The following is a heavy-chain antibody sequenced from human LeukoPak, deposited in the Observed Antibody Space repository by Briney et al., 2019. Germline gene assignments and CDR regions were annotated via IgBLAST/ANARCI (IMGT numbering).Heavy chain of an antibody. D-gene: IGHD1-26*01. CDR2: INPESDDT. CDR3: ARDGQGALSYYGMDV. J-gene: IGHJ6*02. CDR1: GYTFTDYY. Sequence: ASVKVSCKASGYTFTDYYMHWVRQAPGQGLEWMAWINPESDDTNYVENFQGRVTMTGDTSISTAYMELSSLRSDDTAVYYCARDGQGALSYYGMDVWGQGTTVTVSS. V-gene: IGHV1-2*02.